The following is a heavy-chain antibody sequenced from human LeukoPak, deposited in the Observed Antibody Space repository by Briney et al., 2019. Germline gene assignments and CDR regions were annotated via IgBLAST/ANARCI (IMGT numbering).Heavy chain of an antibody. CDR2: IYWNDDK. D-gene: IGHD4-17*01. Sequence: SGPTLVNPTQTLTLTCTFSGSSLSTSGVGVGWIRQPPGKALEWLALIYWNDDKRYSPSLKSRLTITKDTSKNQVVLTMTNVDPVDTATYYCAHSGTVTTPHDAFDIWGQGTMVTVSS. V-gene: IGHV2-5*01. CDR3: AHSGTVTTPHDAFDI. J-gene: IGHJ3*02. CDR1: GSSLSTSGVG.